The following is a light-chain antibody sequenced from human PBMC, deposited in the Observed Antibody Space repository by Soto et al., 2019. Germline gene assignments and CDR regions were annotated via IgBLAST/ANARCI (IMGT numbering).Light chain of an antibody. J-gene: IGKJ4*01. Sequence: EIVMTQSPATLSVSPGGRATLSCRASQSVSSNLAWYQQKPGQAPRLLIYGASNRATGIPDRFSGSGSGTDFSLTISRLEPEDAAVYYCQQYGSSLLTFGGGTKVDI. CDR2: GAS. CDR3: QQYGSSLLT. CDR1: QSVSSN. V-gene: IGKV3-20*01.